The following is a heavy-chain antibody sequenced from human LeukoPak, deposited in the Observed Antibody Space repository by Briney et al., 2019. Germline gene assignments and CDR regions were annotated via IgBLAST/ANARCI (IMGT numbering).Heavy chain of an antibody. V-gene: IGHV3-30*02. J-gene: IGHJ3*02. Sequence: PGGSLRLSCAASGFTFSSYGMHWVRQAPGKGLEWVAFIRYDGSNKYYADSVKGRFTISRDHSKNTLYLQMNSLRAEDTAVYYCAKAGSRYDFWSGYDDAFDIWGQGTMVTVSS. D-gene: IGHD3-3*01. CDR2: IRYDGSNK. CDR3: AKAGSRYDFWSGYDDAFDI. CDR1: GFTFSSYG.